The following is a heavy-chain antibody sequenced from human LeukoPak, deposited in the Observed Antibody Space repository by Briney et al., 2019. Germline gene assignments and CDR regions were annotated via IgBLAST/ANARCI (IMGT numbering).Heavy chain of an antibody. Sequence: GGSLRLSCAASGFTFSSYEVHWVRQAPGKGLEWVSNINPSSKTFYYADSVKGRFTISRDNAKNTLYLQMNSLRAEDTAVYYCAGPSGYSSSRFDYWGQGTLVTVSS. CDR2: INPSSKTF. CDR3: AGPSGYSSSRFDY. CDR1: GFTFSSYE. D-gene: IGHD6-19*01. V-gene: IGHV3-48*03. J-gene: IGHJ4*02.